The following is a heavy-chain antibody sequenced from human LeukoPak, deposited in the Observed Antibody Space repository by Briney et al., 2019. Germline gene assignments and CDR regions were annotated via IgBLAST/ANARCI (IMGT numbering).Heavy chain of an antibody. V-gene: IGHV1-2*02. CDR3: ARVYDYGGESNYFDC. J-gene: IGHJ4*02. CDR2: INPNSGGT. CDR1: GYTFTGYY. D-gene: IGHD4-23*01. Sequence: ASVTVSFKASGYTFTGYYMHWVRQAPGQGLEWMGWINPNSGGTNYAQKFQGRVTITRDSSISTAYMELNRLRSDDTAVYYCARVYDYGGESNYFDCWGQGSLVTVSS.